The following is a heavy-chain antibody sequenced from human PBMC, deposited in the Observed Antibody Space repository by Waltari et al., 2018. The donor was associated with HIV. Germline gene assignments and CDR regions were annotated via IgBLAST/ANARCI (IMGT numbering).Heavy chain of an antibody. CDR2: IYSGGST. Sequence: EVQLVQSGGGLIQPGGSLRLSCAGSGFTVSSNYMSWVRQAPGQGLEWVSVIYSGGSTFYADSVQGRFTVSRDNAKNTLFLQLNSLRAEDTAVYYCARDRGDSFFPYWGQGTLVTVSS. V-gene: IGHV3-53*01. CDR1: GFTVSSNY. D-gene: IGHD5-18*01. J-gene: IGHJ4*02. CDR3: ARDRGDSFFPY.